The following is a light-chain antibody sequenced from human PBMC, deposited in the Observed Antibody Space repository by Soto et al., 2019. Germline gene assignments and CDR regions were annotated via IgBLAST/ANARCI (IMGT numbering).Light chain of an antibody. CDR1: QSLEYSDGNSY. Sequence: DVVLTQSPLALAVTLGQPASISCRSSQSLEYSDGNSYLNWFQQRPGQSPRRLIYKASNRDSGVPDRFSGSGSGTDFTLKISRVEAEDVATYYCQQSYSSPRTFGQGTKVDIK. CDR2: KAS. J-gene: IGKJ1*01. V-gene: IGKV2-30*01. CDR3: QQSYSSPRT.